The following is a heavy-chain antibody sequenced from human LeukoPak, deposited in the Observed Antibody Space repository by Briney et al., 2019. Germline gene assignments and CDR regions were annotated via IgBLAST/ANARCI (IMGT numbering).Heavy chain of an antibody. Sequence: PGRSLRLSCAASGFTFSSYGMHWVRQAPGKGLEWVAVISYDGSNKYYADSVKGRLTISRDNSKNTLYLQMNSLRAEDTAVYYCAKDPTTVTTFLDYWGQGTLVTVSS. CDR1: GFTFSSYG. CDR3: AKDPTTVTTFLDY. D-gene: IGHD4-17*01. CDR2: ISYDGSNK. J-gene: IGHJ4*02. V-gene: IGHV3-30*18.